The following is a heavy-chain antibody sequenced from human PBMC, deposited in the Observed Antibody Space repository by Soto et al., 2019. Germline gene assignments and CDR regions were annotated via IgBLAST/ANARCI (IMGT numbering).Heavy chain of an antibody. Sequence: SETLSLTCTISGGSISSYYWSWIRQPPGKGMVWFGFIFYSGSTNYTPSLKSRVTISVDTSKNQFSLKLSSVTAADAAVYYCARVVYCSSGSCYGRYYFDYWGQGTLVTVSS. J-gene: IGHJ4*02. CDR2: IFYSGST. D-gene: IGHD2-15*01. CDR1: GGSISSYY. V-gene: IGHV4-59*01. CDR3: ARVVYCSSGSCYGRYYFDY.